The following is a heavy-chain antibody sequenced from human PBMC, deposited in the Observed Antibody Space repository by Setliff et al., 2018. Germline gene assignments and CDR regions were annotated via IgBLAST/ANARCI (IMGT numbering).Heavy chain of an antibody. CDR1: GFTFSSLW. J-gene: IGHJ4*02. CDR2: INQGGGEQ. CDR3: ARDQFRNSGGLYC. Sequence: PGGSLRLSCAASGFTFSSLWMSWVRQAPGKGLEWVANINQGGGEQFYVDSVRGRFIISRDNAKNSLYLHMSSLRADDTAVYYCARDQFRNSGGLYCWGQGTLVTVSS. V-gene: IGHV3-7*01. D-gene: IGHD1-7*01.